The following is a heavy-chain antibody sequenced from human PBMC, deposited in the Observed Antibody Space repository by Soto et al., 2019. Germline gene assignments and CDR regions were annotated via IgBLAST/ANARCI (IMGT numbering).Heavy chain of an antibody. J-gene: IGHJ5*02. Sequence: PSETLSLTCTVSGGSISSYYWSWIRQPPGKGLEWIGYIYYSGSTNYNPSLKSRVTISVDTSKNQFSLKLSSVTAADTAVYYCARGEEAPTENWFDPWGQGTLVTVSS. CDR1: GGSISSYY. CDR2: IYYSGST. V-gene: IGHV4-59*01. D-gene: IGHD6-6*01. CDR3: ARGEEAPTENWFDP.